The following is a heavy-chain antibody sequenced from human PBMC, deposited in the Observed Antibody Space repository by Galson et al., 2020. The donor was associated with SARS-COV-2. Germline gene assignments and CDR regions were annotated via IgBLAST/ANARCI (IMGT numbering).Heavy chain of an antibody. Sequence: KMSGPTLVKPTQTLTLTCNFSGFSLSNTGVGVGWIRQPPGQALKWLALIYWDDDKRYRPSLKNRLTITKDTSENQVVLTMANMDPVDTGTYYGARKLPGGLVADAFDVWGRGAMVTVSS. CDR3: ARKLPGGLVADAFDV. D-gene: IGHD6-19*01. J-gene: IGHJ3*01. CDR1: GFSLSNTGVG. CDR2: IYWDDDK. V-gene: IGHV2-5*02.